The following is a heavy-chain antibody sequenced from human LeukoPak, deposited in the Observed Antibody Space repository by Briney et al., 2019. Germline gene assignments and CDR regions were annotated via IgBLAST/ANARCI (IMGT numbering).Heavy chain of an antibody. D-gene: IGHD6-19*01. CDR2: ISYDGTNN. CDR3: AKERRETVVGTVYFQH. V-gene: IGHV3-30*18. CDR1: GFTFSNLG. Sequence: GGSLRLSCAASGFTFSNLGMHWVRQAPGKGLEWVAIISYDGTNNHYADSVKGRFTISRDNSKNTLYLQMNSLRAEDTAVYYCAKERRETVVGTVYFQHWGQGTLVTVSS. J-gene: IGHJ1*01.